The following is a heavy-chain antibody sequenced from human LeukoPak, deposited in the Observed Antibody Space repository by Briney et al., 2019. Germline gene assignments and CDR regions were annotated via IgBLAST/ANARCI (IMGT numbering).Heavy chain of an antibody. CDR3: ATGGSGSYPRHNFDY. V-gene: IGHV4-61*01. CDR1: GGPVSSGSYY. Sequence: SETLSLTCTVSGGPVSSGSYYWSWIRQPPGKGLEWIGYIYYSGSTNYNPSLKSRVTISVDTSKNQFSLKLSSVTAADTAVYYCATGGSGSYPRHNFDYWGQGTLVTVSS. D-gene: IGHD3-10*01. J-gene: IGHJ4*02. CDR2: IYYSGST.